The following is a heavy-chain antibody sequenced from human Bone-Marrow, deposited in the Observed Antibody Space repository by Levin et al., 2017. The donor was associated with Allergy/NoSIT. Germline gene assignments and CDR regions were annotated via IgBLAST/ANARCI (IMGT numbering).Heavy chain of an antibody. J-gene: IGHJ4*02. CDR2: ISGSGDRT. Sequence: GGSLRLSCAASGFSFSVYAMTWVRQAPRKGLEWVSAISGSGDRTFYGDSVKGRFTISRDNSRNTLFLQMNSLTTEDTAVYYCAKDPYMVAQGGYFEYWGQGALVTVSS. CDR1: GFSFSVYA. V-gene: IGHV3-23*01. D-gene: IGHD5-12*01. CDR3: AKDPYMVAQGGYFEY.